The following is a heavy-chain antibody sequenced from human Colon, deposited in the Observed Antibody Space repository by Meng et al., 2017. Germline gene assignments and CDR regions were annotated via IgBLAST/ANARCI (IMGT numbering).Heavy chain of an antibody. D-gene: IGHD1-26*01. V-gene: IGHV1-8*01. CDR1: GYTFTALD. Sequence: QVQLVQSGAELKKLGASVRVSCKASGYTFTALDINWVRQATGQGLEWMGWINPNSGETGYAQKFQGRFTMTRDTSISTFYMELSSLTSDDTAVYYCARGIWEGFDYWGQGALVTVSS. J-gene: IGHJ4*02. CDR3: ARGIWEGFDY. CDR2: INPNSGET.